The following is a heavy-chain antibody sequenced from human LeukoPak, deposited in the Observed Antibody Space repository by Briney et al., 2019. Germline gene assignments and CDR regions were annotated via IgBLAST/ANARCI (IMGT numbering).Heavy chain of an antibody. J-gene: IGHJ4*02. CDR1: GFTFDDYA. CDR3: AKGMPGAVLRWSPGY. V-gene: IGHV3-9*01. CDR2: ISWNSGSI. D-gene: IGHD4-23*01. Sequence: PGRSLRLSCAASGFTFDDYAMHWVRQAPGKGLEWVSGISWNSGSIGYADSVKGRFTISRDNSKNTLYLQMNSLRAEDTAVYYCAKGMPGAVLRWSPGYWGQGTLVTVSS.